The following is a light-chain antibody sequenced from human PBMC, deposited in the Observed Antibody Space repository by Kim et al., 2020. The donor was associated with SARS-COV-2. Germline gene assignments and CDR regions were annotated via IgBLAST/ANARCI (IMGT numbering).Light chain of an antibody. V-gene: IGLV3-1*01. CDR3: QAWDSSTHVV. CDR1: KLGANY. CDR2: QDS. J-gene: IGLJ2*01. Sequence: SYELTQPPSVSVSPGQTASITCSGDKLGANYACWYQQKPGQSPVLVIYQDSKRPSGIPERFSGSNSGNTATLTISGTQAMDEADYYCQAWDSSTHVVFGGGTQLTVL.